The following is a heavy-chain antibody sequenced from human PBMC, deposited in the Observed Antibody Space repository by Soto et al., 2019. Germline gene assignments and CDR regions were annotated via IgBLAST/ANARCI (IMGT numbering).Heavy chain of an antibody. V-gene: IGHV3-72*01. Sequence: GGSLRLSCAASGFTFSDHYMDWVRQAPGKGLEWVGRTRNKANSYTTEYAASVKGRFTISRDDSKNSLYLQMNSLKTVDTAVYYCITTYSGTPARPYLDLWGQGTPVTVSS. CDR1: GFTFSDHY. D-gene: IGHD1-26*01. CDR3: ITTYSGTPARPYLDL. J-gene: IGHJ4*02. CDR2: TRNKANSYTT.